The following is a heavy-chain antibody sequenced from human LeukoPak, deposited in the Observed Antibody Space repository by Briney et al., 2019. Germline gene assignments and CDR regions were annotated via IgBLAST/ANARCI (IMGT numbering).Heavy chain of an antibody. CDR1: GGSFSGYY. D-gene: IGHD3-22*01. CDR3: ARRSKDSSGYYHFDY. V-gene: IGHV4-34*01. CDR2: INHSGST. Sequence: SETLSLTCAVYGGSFSGYYWSWIRQPPGKGLEWIGEINHSGSTNHNPSLKSRVTISVDTAKNQFSLKLSSVTAADTAVYYCARRSKDSSGYYHFDYWGQGTLVTVSS. J-gene: IGHJ4*02.